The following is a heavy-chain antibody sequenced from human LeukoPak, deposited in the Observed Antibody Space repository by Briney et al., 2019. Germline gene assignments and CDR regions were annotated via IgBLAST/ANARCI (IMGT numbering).Heavy chain of an antibody. CDR2: INPIFGTA. Sequence: SVKVSCKASGGTFSSYAIRWVRQAPGQGLEWMGRINPIFGTANYAQKFQGRVTITTDESTSTAYMELSSLRSEDTAVYYCARGYCSSTSCYGYYWYFDLWGRGTLVTVSS. D-gene: IGHD2-2*01. V-gene: IGHV1-69*05. J-gene: IGHJ2*01. CDR3: ARGYCSSTSCYGYYWYFDL. CDR1: GGTFSSYA.